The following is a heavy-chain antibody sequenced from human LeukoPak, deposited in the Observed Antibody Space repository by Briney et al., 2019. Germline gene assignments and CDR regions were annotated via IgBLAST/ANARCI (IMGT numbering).Heavy chain of an antibody. CDR3: ARDSERRDGFSLYFFDY. V-gene: IGHV3-21*01. J-gene: IGHJ4*02. D-gene: IGHD5-24*01. CDR2: ISSDSTYR. Sequence: PGGSLRLSCTASGFTFNSYTMNWVRQAPGKGLEWVSSISSDSTYRYYADSVKGRFTISRDNAENSLFLQIDSLRAEDTALYYCARDSERRDGFSLYFFDYWGRGTLVTVSS. CDR1: GFTFNSYT.